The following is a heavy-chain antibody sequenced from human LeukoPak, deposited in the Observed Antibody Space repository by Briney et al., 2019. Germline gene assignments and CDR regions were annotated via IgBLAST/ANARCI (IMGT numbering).Heavy chain of an antibody. CDR3: ARVCKFGGSYAC. D-gene: IGHD1-26*01. Sequence: ASVKVSCKTSGGTFNNSAISWVRQAPGQGLEWLGGIMPLFGTAGYAQKFQGRVTITKDESTRTVYLELTSLTSDDTAVYYCARVCKFGGSYACWGQGTLVTVSS. CDR2: IMPLFGTA. V-gene: IGHV1-69*05. CDR1: GGTFNNSA. J-gene: IGHJ4*02.